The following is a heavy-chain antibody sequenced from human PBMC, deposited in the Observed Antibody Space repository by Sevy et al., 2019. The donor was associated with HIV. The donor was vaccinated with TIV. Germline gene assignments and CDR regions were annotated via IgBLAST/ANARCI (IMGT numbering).Heavy chain of an antibody. CDR2: MRFDGTIK. V-gene: IGHV3-30*02. Sequence: GGSLRLSCAASGFTFSTYGMHWVRQAPGRGLEWVAFMRFDGTIKYHRDSVKGRFTISRDNSKNTLYLQMNSLRVEDTAVYFCAKVLHIVEVPAAIDYNYGMDVWGQGTTVTVSS. J-gene: IGHJ6*02. CDR3: AKVLHIVEVPAAIDYNYGMDV. CDR1: GFTFSTYG. D-gene: IGHD2-2*01.